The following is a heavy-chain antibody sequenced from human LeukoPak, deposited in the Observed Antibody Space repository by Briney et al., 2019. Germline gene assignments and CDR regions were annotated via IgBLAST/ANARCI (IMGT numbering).Heavy chain of an antibody. CDR2: IIPILGIP. CDR3: ARDLPPYYFDY. Sequence: SVKVSCKASGGIFSSYAISWVRQAPGQGLEWMGRIIPILGIPNYAQKFQGRVTITADKSTSTAYMDLSSLRSEDTAVYYCARDLPPYYFDYWGQGTLVTVSS. CDR1: GGIFSSYA. J-gene: IGHJ4*02. V-gene: IGHV1-69*04.